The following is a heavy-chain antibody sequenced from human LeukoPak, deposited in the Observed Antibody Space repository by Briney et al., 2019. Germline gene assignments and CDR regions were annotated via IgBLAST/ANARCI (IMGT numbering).Heavy chain of an antibody. CDR3: ARQRITMIVVVYWMAFDI. CDR2: INHSGST. D-gene: IGHD3-22*01. CDR1: GGSFSGYY. V-gene: IGHV4-34*01. Sequence: SETLSLTCAVYGGSFSGYYWSWIRQPLGKGLEWIGEINHSGSTNYNPSLKSRVTISVDTSKNQFSLKLSSVTAADTAVYYCARQRITMIVVVYWMAFDIWGQGTMVTVSS. J-gene: IGHJ3*02.